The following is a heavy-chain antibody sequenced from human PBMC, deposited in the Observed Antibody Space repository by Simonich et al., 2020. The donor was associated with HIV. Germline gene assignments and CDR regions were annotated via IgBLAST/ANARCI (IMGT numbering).Heavy chain of an antibody. CDR2: INQDGSTK. J-gene: IGHJ3*02. CDR1: GFTFSNYW. CDR3: ARDPQMSSFDI. V-gene: IGHV3-7*01. Sequence: EVQLVEAGGGLVQPGGSLRLSCGAFGFTFSNYWMTWVRQAPGKELEFVANINQDGSTKNYVDSVKGRFTNSRDNAKNSLYLQMDSLRVEDTAVYYCARDPQMSSFDIWGQGTVVTVSS.